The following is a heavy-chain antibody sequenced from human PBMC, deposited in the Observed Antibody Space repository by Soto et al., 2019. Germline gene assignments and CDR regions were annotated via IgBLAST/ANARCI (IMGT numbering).Heavy chain of an antibody. D-gene: IGHD6-6*01. J-gene: IGHJ6*02. CDR1: GFTFSTYG. CDR3: AIEEYDYYYGMEV. Sequence: GGSLRLSCAASGFTFSTYGMHWVRQAPGKGPEWVAVISSDGSNKYYADSVKGRFTISRDNSKNTLYLQMNSLRAEDTAVYYCAIEEYDYYYGMEVWGQGTTVTVSS. CDR2: ISSDGSNK. V-gene: IGHV3-30*03.